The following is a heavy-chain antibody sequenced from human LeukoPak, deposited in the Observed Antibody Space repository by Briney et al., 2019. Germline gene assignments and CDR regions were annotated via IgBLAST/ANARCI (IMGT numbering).Heavy chain of an antibody. CDR1: GFTFSNYG. D-gene: IGHD6-25*01. CDR2: INYGSGDSP. V-gene: IGHV3-23*01. CDR3: APRGIAAY. Sequence: GGSLRLSCAASGFTFSNYGMTWVRQAPGKGLEWVSVINYGSGDSPYYADSVKGRFTISRDNSKNTLYLQMNNLRVEDTAVYYCAPRGIAAYWGQGTLVTVSS. J-gene: IGHJ4*02.